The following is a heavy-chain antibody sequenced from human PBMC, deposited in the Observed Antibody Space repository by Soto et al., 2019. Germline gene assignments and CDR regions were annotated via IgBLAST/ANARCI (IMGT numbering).Heavy chain of an antibody. CDR2: IIPILGIA. CDR3: ARESPELDAFDI. Sequence: QVQLVQSGAEEKKPGSSVKVSCKASGGTFSSYTISWVRQAPGQGLEWMGRIIPILGIANYAQKFQGRVTITADKSTSTAYMELSSLRSEDTAVYYCARESPELDAFDIWGQGTMVTVSS. V-gene: IGHV1-69*08. CDR1: GGTFSSYT. J-gene: IGHJ3*02. D-gene: IGHD1-26*01.